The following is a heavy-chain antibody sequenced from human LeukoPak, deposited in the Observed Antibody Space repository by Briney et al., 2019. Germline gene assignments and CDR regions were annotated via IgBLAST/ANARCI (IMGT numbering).Heavy chain of an antibody. D-gene: IGHD3-22*01. CDR3: AKGTDSSATGLFDP. V-gene: IGHV3-23*01. CDR2: ISGRGGSP. CDR1: GFTFSSYG. Sequence: PGGSLRLSCAASGFTFSSYGMSWLRQAPGKGLEWGAAISGRGGSPYYADSEKGRFTISRDNSKNTLYLPMNSLRAEGTAVYYRAKGTDSSATGLFDPGGQGTLVTVSS. J-gene: IGHJ5*02.